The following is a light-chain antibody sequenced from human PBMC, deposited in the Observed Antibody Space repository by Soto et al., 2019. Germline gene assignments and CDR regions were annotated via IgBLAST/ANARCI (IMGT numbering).Light chain of an antibody. V-gene: IGKV1-39*01. CDR2: DAS. CDR1: QNINNY. Sequence: DIQMTQSPSSLSASVGDRVTITCRSSQNINNYLNWYQQRPGKAPKVIIYDASSLQSGVPSRFSGSGSGTDFTLTISGLQPEDFATYYCQQGLSAPPWTFVQGTKVEI. CDR3: QQGLSAPPWT. J-gene: IGKJ1*01.